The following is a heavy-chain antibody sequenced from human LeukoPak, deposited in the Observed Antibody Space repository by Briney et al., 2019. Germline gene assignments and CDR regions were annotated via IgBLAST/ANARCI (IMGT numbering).Heavy chain of an antibody. Sequence: GGSLRLSCAASGFTFSSYAMSWVRQAPGKGLEWVSAISGSGGSTYYADSVKGRFTISRDNSKNTLYLQMNSLRAEDTAVYYCAKSLYDFWSGYYTEGAFDIWGQGTMVTVSS. V-gene: IGHV3-23*01. D-gene: IGHD3-3*01. CDR2: ISGSGGST. CDR3: AKSLYDFWSGYYTEGAFDI. CDR1: GFTFSSYA. J-gene: IGHJ3*02.